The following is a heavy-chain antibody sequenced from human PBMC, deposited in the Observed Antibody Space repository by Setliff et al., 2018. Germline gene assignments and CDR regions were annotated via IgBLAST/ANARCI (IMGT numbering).Heavy chain of an antibody. Sequence: GESLKISCKDSASTFNNYWIVWVRQMPGKGLEWMGMIYPDDSDTKYHPSFQGQVTISADKSISTAYLQWSSLKASDTAMYYCARALYPSSFIGHNWFDPWGQGTQVTVSS. CDR1: ASTFNNYW. V-gene: IGHV5-51*01. D-gene: IGHD2-2*01. CDR3: ARALYPSSFIGHNWFDP. CDR2: IYPDDSDT. J-gene: IGHJ5*02.